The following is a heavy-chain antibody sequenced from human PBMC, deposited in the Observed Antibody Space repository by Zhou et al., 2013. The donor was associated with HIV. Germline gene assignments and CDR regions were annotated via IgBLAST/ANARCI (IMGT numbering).Heavy chain of an antibody. CDR2: IIPILRTT. D-gene: IGHD1-1*01. J-gene: IGHJ3*02. CDR1: GGTVSNYV. Sequence: QLVQSGAEVRKPGSSVKVSCRASGGTVSNYVINWVRQTPGQGLEWMGGIIPILRTTQFAQVFQGRVTLTTDESASTAYMEMSGLTSADTALYYCARAVGIFNWNDASDIWGQGTMVTVSS. V-gene: IGHV1-69*05. CDR3: ARAVGIFNWNDASDI.